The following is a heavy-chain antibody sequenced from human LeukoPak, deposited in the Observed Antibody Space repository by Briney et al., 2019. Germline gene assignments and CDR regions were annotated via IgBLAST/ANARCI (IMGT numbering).Heavy chain of an antibody. CDR3: ARDANYDSSGCTPFDY. D-gene: IGHD3-22*01. CDR1: GYTFTSYG. CDR2: ISAYNGNT. V-gene: IGHV1-18*01. Sequence: ASVKVSCKASGYTFTSYGISWVRQAPGQGLEWMGWISAYNGNTNYAQKLQGRVTMTTDTSTSTAYMELRSLRSDDTAVYYCARDANYDSSGCTPFDYWGQGTLVTVSS. J-gene: IGHJ4*02.